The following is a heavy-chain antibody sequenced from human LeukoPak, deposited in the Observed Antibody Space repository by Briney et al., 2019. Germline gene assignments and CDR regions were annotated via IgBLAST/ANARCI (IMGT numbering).Heavy chain of an antibody. V-gene: IGHV3-23*01. D-gene: IGHD2-2*01. CDR3: AKSAPDCASTTCYLHF. J-gene: IGHJ4*02. Sequence: GGSLRLSCAASGFTFSSYAMSWVRQAPGKGLEWVSVISGSGGSTYYAASVKGRFTISRDNSKDTLYLQMNSLRAEDTAVYSCAKSAPDCASTTCYLHFWGQGTLVTVSS. CDR1: GFTFSSYA. CDR2: ISGSGGST.